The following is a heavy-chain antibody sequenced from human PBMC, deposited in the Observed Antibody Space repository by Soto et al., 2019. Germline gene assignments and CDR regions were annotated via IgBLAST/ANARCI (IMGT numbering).Heavy chain of an antibody. CDR1: GGSISSGDYY. CDR2: IYYSGST. D-gene: IGHD5-18*01. Sequence: QVQLQESGPGLVKPSQTLSLTCTVSGGSISSGDYYWSWIRQPPGKRLEWIGHIYYSGSTYYNPSLQSRVTISVDTSKTQFSLKLSSVTAADTAVYYCASNGYGYIFYDYWGQGTLVTVSS. J-gene: IGHJ4*02. CDR3: ASNGYGYIFYDY. V-gene: IGHV4-30-4*01.